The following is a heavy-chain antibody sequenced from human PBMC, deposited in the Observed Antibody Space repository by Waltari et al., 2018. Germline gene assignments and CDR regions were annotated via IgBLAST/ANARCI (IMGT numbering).Heavy chain of an antibody. D-gene: IGHD1-26*01. Sequence: QLQLQESGPGLVKPSETLSLTCTVSGGSISSSSYYWGWIRQPPGKGLEWVSYISSSGSTIYYADSVKGRFTISRDNAKNSLYLQMNSLRAEDTAVYYCARDQDNNRHDSGSYSGAFDIWGQGTMVTVSS. CDR1: GGSISSSSYY. CDR3: ARDQDNNRHDSGSYSGAFDI. CDR2: ISSSGSTI. J-gene: IGHJ3*02. V-gene: IGHV3-11*04.